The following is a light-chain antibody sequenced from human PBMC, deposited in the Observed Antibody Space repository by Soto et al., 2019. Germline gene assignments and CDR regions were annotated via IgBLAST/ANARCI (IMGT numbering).Light chain of an antibody. CDR3: SAWDDSLNAVV. CDR1: NSNIGGNT. CDR2: RNN. V-gene: IGLV1-44*01. Sequence: QSVLTQPPSASGTPGQRVTISCSGSNSNIGGNTVNWYQQLPRAAPKLLIYRNNQRPSGIPDRFSGSKSGTSASLAISCLQSEDETDYYCSAWDDSLNAVVFGGGTKLTVL. J-gene: IGLJ2*01.